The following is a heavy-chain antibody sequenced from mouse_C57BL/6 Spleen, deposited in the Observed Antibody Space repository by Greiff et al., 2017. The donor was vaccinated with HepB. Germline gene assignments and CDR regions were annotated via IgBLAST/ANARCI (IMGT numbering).Heavy chain of an antibody. CDR2: ISSGGSYT. J-gene: IGHJ4*01. CDR3: ARTMVTTRNYAMDY. D-gene: IGHD2-2*01. V-gene: IGHV5-6*01. CDR1: GFTFSSYG. Sequence: EVQLVESGGDLVKPGGSLKLSCAASGFTFSSYGMSWVRQTPDKRLEWVATISSGGSYTYSPDSVKGRFTISRDNAKNTLYLQMSSLKSEDTAMYYCARTMVTTRNYAMDYWGQGTSVTVSS.